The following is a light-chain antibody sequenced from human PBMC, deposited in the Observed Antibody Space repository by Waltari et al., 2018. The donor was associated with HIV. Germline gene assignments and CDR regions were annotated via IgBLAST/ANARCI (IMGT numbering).Light chain of an antibody. J-gene: IGLJ2*01. CDR1: VLSKQF. CDR2: KDT. CDR3: QSADTSGTMDI. V-gene: IGLV3-25*03. Sequence: SDLTQPPSVSVSPGQTASITCSGEVLSKQFGYWYQHKKGQAPVLLIYKDTMWASGIPERFSVTTSRTTVTLTISEVQAEDEADYYCQSADTSGTMDIFGGGTKL.